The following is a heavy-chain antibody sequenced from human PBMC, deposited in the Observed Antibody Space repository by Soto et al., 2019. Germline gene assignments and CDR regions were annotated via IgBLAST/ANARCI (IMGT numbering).Heavy chain of an antibody. D-gene: IGHD3-9*01. Sequence: GGSLRLSCAASGFTFSSYSMNWVRQAPGKGLEWVSSISSSSSYIYYADSVKGRFTISRDNAKNSLYLQMNSLRAEDTAVYYCARDILTGYYIVPPPDYWGQGTLVTVSS. CDR2: ISSSSSYI. CDR3: ARDILTGYYIVPPPDY. CDR1: GFTFSSYS. J-gene: IGHJ4*02. V-gene: IGHV3-21*01.